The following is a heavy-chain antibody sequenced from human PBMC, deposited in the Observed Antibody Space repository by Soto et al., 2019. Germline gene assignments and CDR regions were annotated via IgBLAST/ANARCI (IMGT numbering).Heavy chain of an antibody. Sequence: QVQLVESGGGVVQPGRSLRLSCAASGFTFSSYGMHWVRQAPGKGLEWVAVIWYDGSNKYYADSVKGRFTISRDNSKNTLYLQMNSLRAEDTAVYYCAREGAEYYYDSSGYYSWFDYWGQGTLVTVSS. CDR1: GFTFSSYG. J-gene: IGHJ4*02. D-gene: IGHD3-22*01. V-gene: IGHV3-33*01. CDR2: IWYDGSNK. CDR3: AREGAEYYYDSSGYYSWFDY.